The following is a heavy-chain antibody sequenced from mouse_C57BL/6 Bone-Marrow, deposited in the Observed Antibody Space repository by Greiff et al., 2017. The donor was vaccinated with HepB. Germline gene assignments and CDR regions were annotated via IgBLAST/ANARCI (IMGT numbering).Heavy chain of an antibody. V-gene: IGHV1-26*01. CDR1: GYTFTDYY. D-gene: IGHD1-1*01. Sequence: VQLQQSGPELVKPGASVKISCKASGYTFTDYYMNWVKQSHGKSLEWIGDINPNNGGTSYNQKFKGKATLTVDKSSSTAYMELRSLTSEDSAVYYCARKEITTVVAYYFDYWGQGTTLTVSS. CDR2: INPNNGGT. J-gene: IGHJ2*01. CDR3: ARKEITTVVAYYFDY.